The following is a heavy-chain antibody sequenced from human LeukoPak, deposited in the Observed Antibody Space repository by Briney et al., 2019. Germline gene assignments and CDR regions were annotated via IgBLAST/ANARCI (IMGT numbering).Heavy chain of an antibody. CDR1: GGTFSSYA. Sequence: ASVKVSCKASGGTFSSYAISWVRQAPGQGLGWMGRIIPILGIANYAQKFQGRVTITADKSTSTAYMELSSLRSEDTAVYYCARDRSGSYFDYWGQGTLVTVSS. D-gene: IGHD1-26*01. CDR2: IIPILGIA. V-gene: IGHV1-69*04. CDR3: ARDRSGSYFDY. J-gene: IGHJ4*02.